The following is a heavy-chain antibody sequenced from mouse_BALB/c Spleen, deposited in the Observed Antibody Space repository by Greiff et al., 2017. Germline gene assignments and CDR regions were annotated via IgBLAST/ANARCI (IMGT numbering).Heavy chain of an antibody. J-gene: IGHJ1*01. CDR1: GFSLTGYG. CDR3: ARGDYDSTRYFDV. V-gene: IGHV2-6-7*01. D-gene: IGHD2-4*01. Sequence: VKVVESGPGLVAPSQSLSITCTVSGFSLTGYGVNWVRQPPGKGLEWLGMIWGDGSTDYNSALKSRLSISKDNSKSQVFLKMNSLQTDDTARYYCARGDYDSTRYFDVWGAGTTVTVSS. CDR2: IWGDGST.